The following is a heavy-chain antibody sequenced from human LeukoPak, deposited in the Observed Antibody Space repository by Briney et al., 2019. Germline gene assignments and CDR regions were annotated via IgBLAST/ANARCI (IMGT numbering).Heavy chain of an antibody. Sequence: SETLSLTCTVSGGSISSYYWNWIRQPPGKGLEWIGYIYYSGSTNYNPSLKSRVTISVDTSKNQSSLKLSSVTAADTAVYYCARDRSTAGYMDIWGQGTTVTVSS. CDR1: GGSISSYY. CDR3: ARDRSTAGYMDI. D-gene: IGHD3-16*02. V-gene: IGHV4-59*01. J-gene: IGHJ6*03. CDR2: IYYSGST.